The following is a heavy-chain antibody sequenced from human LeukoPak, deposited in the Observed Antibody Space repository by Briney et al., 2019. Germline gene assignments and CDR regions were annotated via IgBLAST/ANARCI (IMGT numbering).Heavy chain of an antibody. CDR3: AKVGSVVIPATAGGHY. CDR2: ISGSGGST. D-gene: IGHD2-2*01. Sequence: GGSLRLSCAASGFTFSSYAMSWVRQAPGKGLEWVSTISGSGGSTYYADSVKGRFTISRDDSKNTLSLQMNSLRAEDTAVYYRAKVGSVVIPATAGGHYWGQGTLVTVSS. J-gene: IGHJ4*02. V-gene: IGHV3-23*01. CDR1: GFTFSSYA.